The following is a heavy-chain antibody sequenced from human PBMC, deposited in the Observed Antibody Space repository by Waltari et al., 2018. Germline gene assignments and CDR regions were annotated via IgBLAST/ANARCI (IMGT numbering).Heavy chain of an antibody. CDR2: IYHSGST. CDR1: GYSISSGYY. J-gene: IGHJ5*02. V-gene: IGHV4-38-2*02. CDR3: ARDIDGVGYCSSTSCAAGNWFDP. Sequence: QVQLQESGPGLVKPSETLSLTCTVSGYSISSGYYWGWIRQPPGKGLEWIGSIYHSGSTYYNPSLKSRVTISVDTSKNQFSLKLSSVTAADTAVYYCARDIDGVGYCSSTSCAAGNWFDPWGQGTLVTVSS. D-gene: IGHD2-2*01.